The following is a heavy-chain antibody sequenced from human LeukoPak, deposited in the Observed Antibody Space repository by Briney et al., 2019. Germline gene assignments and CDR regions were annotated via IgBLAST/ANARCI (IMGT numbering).Heavy chain of an antibody. CDR3: AKVGYGDYEPDY. J-gene: IGHJ4*02. Sequence: SETLSLTCTVSGGSISSSSYYWGWIRQPPGKGLEWIGSIYYSGSTYYNPSLKSRVTISVDTSKNQFSLKLSSVTAADTAVYYCAKVGYGDYEPDYWGQGTLVTVSS. CDR2: IYYSGST. D-gene: IGHD4-17*01. V-gene: IGHV4-39*01. CDR1: GGSISSSSYY.